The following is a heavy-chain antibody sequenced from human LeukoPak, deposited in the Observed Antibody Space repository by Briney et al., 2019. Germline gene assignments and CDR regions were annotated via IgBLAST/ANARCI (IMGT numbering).Heavy chain of an antibody. Sequence: GESLKISCKGSGYSFTSYWIGWVRQLPGKGLGWMGIIYPGDSDTRYSPSFQGQVTISADKSISTAYLQWSSLKASDTAMYYCARRLPRGYSGYDPYYFDYWGQGTLVTVSS. V-gene: IGHV5-51*01. CDR3: ARRLPRGYSGYDPYYFDY. CDR1: GYSFTSYW. J-gene: IGHJ4*02. D-gene: IGHD5-12*01. CDR2: IYPGDSDT.